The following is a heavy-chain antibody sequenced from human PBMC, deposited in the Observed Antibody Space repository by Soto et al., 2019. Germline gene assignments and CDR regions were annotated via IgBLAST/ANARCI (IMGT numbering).Heavy chain of an antibody. V-gene: IGHV3-30*18. D-gene: IGHD1-26*01. CDR1: GFTFSSYG. Sequence: GGSLRLSCAASGFTFSSYGMHWVRQAPGKGLEWVAVISHDGSNKYYADSVKGRFTISRDNSKNTLYLQMNSLRAEDTAVYYSAKDADPSGSYYFDYWGQGTPVTVSS. CDR3: AKDADPSGSYYFDY. CDR2: ISHDGSNK. J-gene: IGHJ4*02.